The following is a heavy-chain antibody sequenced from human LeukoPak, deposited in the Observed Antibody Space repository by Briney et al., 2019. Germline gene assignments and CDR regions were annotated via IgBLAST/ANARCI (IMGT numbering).Heavy chain of an antibody. CDR1: GFTFSSYV. Sequence: GGSLRLSCSASGFTFSSYVMHWVRQAPGKGLEYVSAISSNGGRTHYADSVKDRFIISRDNSKNTLYLQMRSLRPEDTAVYYCVTDWGVITNDAFDIWDQGTMVTVSS. V-gene: IGHV3-64D*09. CDR3: VTDWGVITNDAFDI. CDR2: ISSNGGRT. D-gene: IGHD3-10*01. J-gene: IGHJ3*02.